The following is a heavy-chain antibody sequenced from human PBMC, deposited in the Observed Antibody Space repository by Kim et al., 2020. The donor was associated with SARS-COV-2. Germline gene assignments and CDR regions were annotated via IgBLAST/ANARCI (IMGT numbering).Heavy chain of an antibody. CDR3: ARPLLLRYFDWLFHGVDDSYYYGMDV. D-gene: IGHD3-9*01. Sequence: GGSLRLSCAASGFTVSSNYMSWVRQAPGKGLEWVSVIYSGGSTYYADSVKGRFTISRYNSKNTLYLQMNSLRAEDTAVYYCARPLLLRYFDWLFHGVDDSYYYGMDVWGQGTTVTVSS. J-gene: IGHJ6*02. V-gene: IGHV3-53*01. CDR1: GFTVSSNY. CDR2: IYSGGST.